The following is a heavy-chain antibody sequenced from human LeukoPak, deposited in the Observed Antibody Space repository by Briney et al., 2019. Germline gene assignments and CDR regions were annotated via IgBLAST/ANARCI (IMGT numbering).Heavy chain of an antibody. D-gene: IGHD3-22*01. V-gene: IGHV1-69*05. Sequence: SVKVSCKASGGTFSSYAISWVRQAPGQGLEWMGGIIPIFGTANYAQKFQGRVTMTTDTSTSTAYMELRSLRSDDTAVYYCARDPPYYYDSSGQIEDLDYWGQGTLVTVSS. CDR1: GGTFSSYA. CDR3: ARDPPYYYDSSGQIEDLDY. CDR2: IIPIFGTA. J-gene: IGHJ4*02.